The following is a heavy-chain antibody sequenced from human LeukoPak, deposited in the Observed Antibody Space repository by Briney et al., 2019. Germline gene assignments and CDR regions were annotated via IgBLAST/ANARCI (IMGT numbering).Heavy chain of an antibody. Sequence: GESLKISCQASGYSFTSYWISWVRQMPGKGLEWMGIIYPGDSDTRYSPSFQGQVTISADKSISTAYLQWSSLKASDTAMYYCARRYCSGGSCPNWFDPWGQGTLVTVSS. V-gene: IGHV5-51*01. CDR2: IYPGDSDT. J-gene: IGHJ5*02. CDR3: ARRYCSGGSCPNWFDP. D-gene: IGHD2-15*01. CDR1: GYSFTSYW.